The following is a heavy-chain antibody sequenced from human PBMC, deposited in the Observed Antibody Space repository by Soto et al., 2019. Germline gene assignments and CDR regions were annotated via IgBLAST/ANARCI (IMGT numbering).Heavy chain of an antibody. V-gene: IGHV3-23*01. CDR2: ISGSGGST. D-gene: IGHD3-3*01. J-gene: IGHJ6*02. CDR3: AKVGRITIFPEYHYYGMDV. CDR1: GFTFSSYA. Sequence: PGWSLRLSCAASGFTFSSYAMSWVRQAPGKGLEWVSAISGSGGSTYYADSVKGRFTISRDNSKNTLYPQMNSLRAEDTAVYYCAKVGRITIFPEYHYYGMDVWGQGTTVTVSS.